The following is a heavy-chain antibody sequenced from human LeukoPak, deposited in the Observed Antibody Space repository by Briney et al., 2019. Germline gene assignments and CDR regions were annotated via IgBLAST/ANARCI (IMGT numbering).Heavy chain of an antibody. Sequence: SETLSLTCSVSGGSINNYYWSWIRQPPGKGLEWIGDIYYSGSTNYNPSLKSRVTISVDTSKNQFSLELNSVTAADTAVYSCARGTVTADYWGQGTLVTVSS. V-gene: IGHV4-59*01. J-gene: IGHJ4*02. CDR3: ARGTVTADY. CDR2: IYYSGST. CDR1: GGSINNYY. D-gene: IGHD4-17*01.